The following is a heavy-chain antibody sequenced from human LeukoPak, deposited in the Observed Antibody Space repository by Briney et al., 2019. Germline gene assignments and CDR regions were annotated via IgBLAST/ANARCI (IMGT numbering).Heavy chain of an antibody. CDR3: ARAVAATSGRFSLGY. D-gene: IGHD6-19*01. CDR1: GDSISNSNW. J-gene: IGHJ4*02. V-gene: IGHV4-4*02. CDR2: ISHSGSI. Sequence: PSETLSLTCDVSGDSISNSNWWSWVRQPPGKGLEWVGEISHSGSINYNPSLKGRVITSMDKSKNHFSLKLSSITAADTAVYYCARAVAATSGRFSLGYWGQGTLVTVSS.